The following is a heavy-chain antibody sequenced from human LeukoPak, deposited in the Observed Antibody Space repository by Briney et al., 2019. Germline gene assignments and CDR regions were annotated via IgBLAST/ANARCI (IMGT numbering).Heavy chain of an antibody. CDR1: GFTFGDYA. D-gene: IGHD4-17*01. Sequence: GGSLRLSCTASGFTFGDYAMSWVRQAPGKGLEWVGFIRSKAYGGTTEYAASVKGRFTISRDDSKSIAYLQMNSLKTEDTAVYYCTREPLLTFYGDYPYFDHWGQGTLVTVSS. CDR2: IRSKAYGGTT. J-gene: IGHJ4*02. V-gene: IGHV3-49*04. CDR3: TREPLLTFYGDYPYFDH.